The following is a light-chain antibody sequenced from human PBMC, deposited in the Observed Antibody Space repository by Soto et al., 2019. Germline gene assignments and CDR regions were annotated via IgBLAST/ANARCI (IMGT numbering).Light chain of an antibody. Sequence: EIVLTQSPGTLSLSPGERATLSCRASQSVSNNYLAWYQQKPGQAPRLLIYDTSIRATGIPARFSGSGSGTDFTLTISRLEPEDFAVYYCQQYGSLSWTFGQGTKVDIK. CDR2: DTS. J-gene: IGKJ1*01. V-gene: IGKV3-20*01. CDR3: QQYGSLSWT. CDR1: QSVSNNY.